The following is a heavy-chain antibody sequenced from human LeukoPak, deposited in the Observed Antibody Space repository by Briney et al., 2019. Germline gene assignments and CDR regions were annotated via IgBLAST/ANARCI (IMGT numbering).Heavy chain of an antibody. J-gene: IGHJ4*02. CDR1: GGSISSYY. D-gene: IGHD3-10*01. CDR2: IYYSGST. CDR3: ARSPLYGSGYYFDY. V-gene: IGHV4-59*01. Sequence: SETLSLTCTVSGGSISSYYWSWIRQPPGKGLEWIGYIYYSGSTNYNPSLKSRVTISVDTSKNQFSLKLSSVTAADTAVYYCARSPLYGSGYYFDYWGQGTLVTVSS.